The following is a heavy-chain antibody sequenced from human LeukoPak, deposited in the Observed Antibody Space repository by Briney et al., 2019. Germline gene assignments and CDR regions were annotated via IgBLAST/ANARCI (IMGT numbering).Heavy chain of an antibody. J-gene: IGHJ4*02. Sequence: SETLSLTCTVSGGSISSGSYYWSWIRQPAGKGLEWIGRIYTSGSTNYNPSLKSRVTISVDTSKNQFSLKLTSVTAADTAHYYCARAHNWNDGWDFWGQGTLIAVSS. D-gene: IGHD1-20*01. V-gene: IGHV4-61*02. CDR3: ARAHNWNDGWDF. CDR2: IYTSGST. CDR1: GGSISSGSYY.